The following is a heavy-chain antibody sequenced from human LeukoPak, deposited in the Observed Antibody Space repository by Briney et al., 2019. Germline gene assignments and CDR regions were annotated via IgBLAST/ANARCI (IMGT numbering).Heavy chain of an antibody. CDR1: GGTFISYA. J-gene: IGHJ5*02. V-gene: IGHV1-69*01. CDR2: IIPIFGTA. CDR3: ATGYSSGWYSSFDP. Sequence: SVKVSRKASGGTFISYAISWVRQAPGQGLEWMGGIIPIFGTANYAQKFQGRVTITADESTSTAYMELSSLRSEDTAVYYCATGYSSGWYSSFDPWGQGTLVTVSS. D-gene: IGHD6-19*01.